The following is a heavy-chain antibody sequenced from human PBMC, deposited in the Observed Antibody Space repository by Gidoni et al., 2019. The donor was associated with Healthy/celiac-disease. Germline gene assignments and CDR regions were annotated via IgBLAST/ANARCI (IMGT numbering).Heavy chain of an antibody. CDR1: GFTFSSYG. J-gene: IGHJ4*02. D-gene: IGHD3-22*01. CDR3: AGFSSSGYFSYY. Sequence: VQLVESGGGVVQPGRSLRLSCAASGFTFSSYGMHWVRQAPGKGLEWVAVIWYDGSNTYYADSVKGRFTISRDNSKNTLYLQMNSLRAEDTAVYYCAGFSSSGYFSYYWGQGTLVTVSS. V-gene: IGHV3-33*08. CDR2: IWYDGSNT.